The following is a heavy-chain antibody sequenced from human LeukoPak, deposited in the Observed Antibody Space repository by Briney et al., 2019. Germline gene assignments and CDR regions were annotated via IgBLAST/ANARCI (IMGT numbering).Heavy chain of an antibody. D-gene: IGHD2-2*01. CDR1: GFTFSSYG. J-gene: IGHJ4*02. CDR2: IWYDGSNK. CDR3: ARDKGDIVVVPAAALDY. V-gene: IGHV3-33*01. Sequence: GGSLRLSCAASGFTFSSYGMHWVRQAPGKGLEWVAVIWYDGSNKYYADSVKGRFTISRDNSKNTLYLQMNSLRAEDTAVYYCARDKGDIVVVPAAALDYWGQGTLVTVSS.